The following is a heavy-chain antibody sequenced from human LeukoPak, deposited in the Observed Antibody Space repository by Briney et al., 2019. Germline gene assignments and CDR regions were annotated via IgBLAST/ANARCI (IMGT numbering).Heavy chain of an antibody. D-gene: IGHD2-8*02. CDR3: ARDGMRYCTGGVCYTDDAFDI. CDR1: GVSISPYY. CDR2: IYYSGNT. Sequence: SETLSLTCAVSGVSISPYYWSWIRQPPGKGLEWIGYIYYSGNTNYNPSLKSRVTISVDTSKNQFSLKLSSVTAADTAVYYCARDGMRYCTGGVCYTDDAFDIWGQGTMVTVSS. J-gene: IGHJ3*02. V-gene: IGHV4-59*01.